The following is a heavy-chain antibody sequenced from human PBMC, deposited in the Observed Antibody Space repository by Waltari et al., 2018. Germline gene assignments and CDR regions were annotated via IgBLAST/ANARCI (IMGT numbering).Heavy chain of an antibody. CDR1: GGSISSSNYF. Sequence: QLQLQESGPGLVKPSETLSRTCTVSGGSISSSNYFWGWIRQPPGTGLEWLGPRYSSGSAYYNPSLKSRVTRFGDKSKNAFSRKLTSVTAADTAVYDCARHAWAASSRIAYWGEGNLVTVSS. CDR3: ARHAWAASSRIAY. J-gene: IGHJ4*02. V-gene: IGHV4-39*01. CDR2: RYSSGSA. D-gene: IGHD6-6*01.